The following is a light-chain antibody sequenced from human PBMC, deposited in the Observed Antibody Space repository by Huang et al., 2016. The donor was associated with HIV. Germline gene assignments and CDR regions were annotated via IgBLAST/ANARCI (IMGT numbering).Light chain of an antibody. Sequence: DIQMTQSPSSLSASVGDRVTITCRASHNIINYLNWYQQKPGKAPNLLIYGTSTLQSGVSSRVSGSGSGTDFTLTVSSLQPEDFATYYCQQSYSISYSFGQGTRLEI. CDR3: QQSYSISYS. J-gene: IGKJ2*01. V-gene: IGKV1-39*01. CDR2: GTS. CDR1: HNIINY.